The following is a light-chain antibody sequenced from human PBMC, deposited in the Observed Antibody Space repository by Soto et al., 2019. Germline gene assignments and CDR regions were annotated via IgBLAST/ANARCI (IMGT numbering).Light chain of an antibody. Sequence: EIVLTQSPGTLSFSPGESANPSCRASQSVSSYLAWYQQKPGQAPRLLIYDASNRATGIPARFSGSGSGTDFTLTISSLEPEDFAVYYCQQRSNWPPAITFGQGTRLEIK. CDR3: QQRSNWPPAIT. CDR1: QSVSSY. V-gene: IGKV3-11*01. CDR2: DAS. J-gene: IGKJ5*01.